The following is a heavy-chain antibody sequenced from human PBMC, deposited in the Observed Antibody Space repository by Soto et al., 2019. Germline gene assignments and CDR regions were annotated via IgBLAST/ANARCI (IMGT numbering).Heavy chain of an antibody. D-gene: IGHD3-3*02. V-gene: IGHV1-69*02. J-gene: IGHJ6*02. Sequence: QVQLVQSGAEVKKPGSSVKVSCKASGGTFSSYTISWVRQAPGQGLEWMGRIIPILGIANYAQKFQGRVTXXAXKXMSTAYLELSSLRSEDTAVYYCARKISYYYYYGMDVWGQGTTVTVSS. CDR2: IIPILGIA. CDR3: ARKISYYYYYGMDV. CDR1: GGTFSSYT.